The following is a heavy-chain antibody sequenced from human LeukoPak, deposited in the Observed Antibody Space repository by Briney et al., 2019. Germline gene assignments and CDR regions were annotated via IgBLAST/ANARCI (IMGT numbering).Heavy chain of an antibody. Sequence: KPSETLSLTCIVSGGSISSRIYYWGWIRQPPGKGLEWIGSIYYGGSTYYNSSLKSRVTISVDTSKNQFSLKLSSVTAADTAVYYCANNLDSWGQGTLVTVSS. J-gene: IGHJ4*02. V-gene: IGHV4-39*01. CDR2: IYYGGST. CDR1: GGSISSRIYY. CDR3: ANNLDS.